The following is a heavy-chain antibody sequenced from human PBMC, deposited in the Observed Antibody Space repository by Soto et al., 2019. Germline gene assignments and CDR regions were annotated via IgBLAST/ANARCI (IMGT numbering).Heavy chain of an antibody. J-gene: IGHJ4*02. CDR1: GGSISSYY. CDR3: ARLATRYYFAY. V-gene: IGHV4-59*01. CDR2: IYYSGST. Sequence: SETLSLTCTVSGGSISSYYWSWIRQPPGKGLEWIGYIYYSGSTNYNPSLKSRVTISVDTSKNQFSLKMSSVTAADTAVYYCARLATRYYFAYWGQGSLVTVSS.